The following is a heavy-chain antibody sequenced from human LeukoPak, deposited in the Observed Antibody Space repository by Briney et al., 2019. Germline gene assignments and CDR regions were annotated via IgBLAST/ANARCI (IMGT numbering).Heavy chain of an antibody. D-gene: IGHD4-17*01. CDR2: ISYDGSNK. CDR3: ARESNGDYLHY. V-gene: IGHV3-30*04. J-gene: IGHJ4*02. CDR1: GFTFSSYA. Sequence: GRSLRLSCAASGFTFSSYAMHWVRQAPGKGLEWVAVISYDGSNKYCADSVKGRFTISRDNSKNTLYLQMNSLRAEDTAVYYCARESNGDYLHYWGQGTLVTVSS.